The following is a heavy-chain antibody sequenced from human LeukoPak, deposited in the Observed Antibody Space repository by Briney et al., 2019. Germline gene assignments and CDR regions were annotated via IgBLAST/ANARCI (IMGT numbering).Heavy chain of an antibody. CDR3: ARGHTAVTRHFDF. J-gene: IGHJ4*02. Sequence: GSLRLSCEASRFTFTTYSMTWVRQAPGKGLEWVSIISSGSSAIFSADALKGRFTISRDDAKNLLYLDMNSLRAEDTAVYYCARGHTAVTRHFDFWGQGTLVTVSS. V-gene: IGHV3-21*01. D-gene: IGHD4-17*01. CDR2: ISSGSSAI. CDR1: RFTFTTYS.